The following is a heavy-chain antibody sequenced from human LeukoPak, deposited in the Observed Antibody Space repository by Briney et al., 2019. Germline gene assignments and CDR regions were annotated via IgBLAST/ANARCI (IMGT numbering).Heavy chain of an antibody. J-gene: IGHJ6*02. CDR1: GFTFNNYA. Sequence: GSLRLSCAASGFTFNNYAMSWVRQPPGKGLEWTGEINHSGSTNYNPSLKSRVTISVDTSKNQFSLKLSSVTAADTAVYYCARAKYYYGSGSYGSYYYYYGMDVWGQGTTVTVSS. D-gene: IGHD3-10*01. CDR3: ARAKYYYGSGSYGSYYYYYGMDV. CDR2: INHSGST. V-gene: IGHV4-34*01.